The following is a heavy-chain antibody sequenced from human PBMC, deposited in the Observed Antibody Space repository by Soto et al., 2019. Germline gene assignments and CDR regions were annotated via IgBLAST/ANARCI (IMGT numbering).Heavy chain of an antibody. CDR3: AKDGFSSSSHYYYYYGMDV. CDR1: GFTFSSYG. D-gene: IGHD6-6*01. CDR2: ISYDGSNK. J-gene: IGHJ6*02. V-gene: IGHV3-30*18. Sequence: QVQLVESGGGVVQPGRSLRLSCAASGFTFSSYGRHWVRQAPGKGLEWVAVISYDGSNKYYADSVKGRFTISRDNSKNTLYLQMNSLRAEDTAVYYCAKDGFSSSSHYYYYYGMDVWGQGTTVTVSS.